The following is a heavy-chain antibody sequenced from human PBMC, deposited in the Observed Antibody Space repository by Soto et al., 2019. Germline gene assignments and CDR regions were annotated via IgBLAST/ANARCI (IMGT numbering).Heavy chain of an antibody. CDR3: ARAGSSSYYYYYYGMDV. Sequence: QLQLQESGPGLVKPSETLSPTCTVSGGSISSSSYYWGWIRQPPGKGLEWIGSIYYSGSTYYNPSLKSRVTISVDTSKNQFSLKLSSVTAADTAVYYCARAGSSSYYYYYYGMDVWGQGTTVTVSS. V-gene: IGHV4-39*01. D-gene: IGHD6-6*01. CDR1: GGSISSSSYY. J-gene: IGHJ6*02. CDR2: IYYSGST.